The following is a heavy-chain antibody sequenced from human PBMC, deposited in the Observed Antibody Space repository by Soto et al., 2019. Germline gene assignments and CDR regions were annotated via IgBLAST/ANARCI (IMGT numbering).Heavy chain of an antibody. CDR2: ISSSGST. V-gene: IGHV4-4*08. CDR1: GGSISSYH. J-gene: IGHJ6*02. Sequence: QVQLQESGPGLVKPSETLSLTCTVSGGSISSYHWNWMRQSPGKGLEWVGYISSSGSTNYNPSLTRRASISVGTSKAPSSLRLSAVSAAGAGEYYCASLYYFTMAVWGQGPTVTVSS. D-gene: IGHD2-8*01. CDR3: ASLYYFTMAV.